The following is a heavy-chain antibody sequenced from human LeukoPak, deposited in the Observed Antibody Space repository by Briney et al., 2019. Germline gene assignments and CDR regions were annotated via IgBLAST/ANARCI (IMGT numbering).Heavy chain of an antibody. Sequence: KSGGSLRLSCAAPGFTFSSYSMNWVRQAPGKGLEWVSSISSSSSYIYYADSVKGRFTISRDNAKNSLYLQMNSLRAEDTAVYYCARVASGSYSYYYYYGMDVWGQGTTVTVSS. J-gene: IGHJ6*02. CDR3: ARVASGSYSYYYYYGMDV. CDR2: ISSSSSYI. D-gene: IGHD1-26*01. CDR1: GFTFSSYS. V-gene: IGHV3-21*01.